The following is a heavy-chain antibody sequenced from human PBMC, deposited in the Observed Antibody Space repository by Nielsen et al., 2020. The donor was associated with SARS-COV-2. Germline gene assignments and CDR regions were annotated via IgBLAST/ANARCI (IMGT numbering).Heavy chain of an antibody. J-gene: IGHJ4*02. CDR2: INPTLGGT. Sequence: ASVKVSCKASRDTFTGYYVHWVRQAPGQGLEWMGRINPTLGGTHYAQKFQGRVTLTSDTSISTVYMELSSLRSDDTAVYYCTRDGRGGYFLDIWGQGTLVTVSS. CDR3: TRDGRGGYFLDI. D-gene: IGHD2-15*01. CDR1: RDTFTGYY. V-gene: IGHV1-2*06.